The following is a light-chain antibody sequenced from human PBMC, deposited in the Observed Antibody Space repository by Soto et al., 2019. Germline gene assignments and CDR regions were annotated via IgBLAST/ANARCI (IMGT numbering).Light chain of an antibody. V-gene: IGKV1-39*01. Sequence: ANVTISSRASQNISKYLTWYQRKPGKAPKLLIYAASTLQSGVPSRFSGSESGTEFTLTISSLQAEDFGSYICQQSYNYPFTFGPGTKVDIK. CDR2: AAS. CDR1: QNISKY. J-gene: IGKJ3*01. CDR3: QQSYNYPFT.